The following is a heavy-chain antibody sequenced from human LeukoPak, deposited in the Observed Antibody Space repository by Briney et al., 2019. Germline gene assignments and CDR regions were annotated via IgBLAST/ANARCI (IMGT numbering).Heavy chain of an antibody. Sequence: ASVKVSCKASGYTFTNYGVSWVRQAPGQGLEWMGWINAYNGDTHYAQNLQGRLTMTTDTSTSMAFMELRSLRPDDTAVYFCARWGLVAPGTYYYYYMDVWGRGTTVTVSS. V-gene: IGHV1-18*01. CDR2: INAYNGDT. CDR3: ARWGLVAPGTYYYYYMDV. CDR1: GYTFTNYG. D-gene: IGHD2-2*01. J-gene: IGHJ6*03.